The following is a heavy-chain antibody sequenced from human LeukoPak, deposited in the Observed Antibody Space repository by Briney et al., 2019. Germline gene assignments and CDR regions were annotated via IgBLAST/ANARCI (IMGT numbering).Heavy chain of an antibody. CDR1: GFTFTMYW. D-gene: IGHD2-15*01. V-gene: IGHV3-74*01. Sequence: GGSLRLSCAVSGFTFTMYWMRWVRQGPGKGLEWVSRITSDGSATSYADAVKGRFTISRDNAKNTMYLQMNRLRAKATAVYYYGRDASPGYFDVWGRGTLVIVSS. CDR2: ITSDGSAT. J-gene: IGHJ2*01. CDR3: GRDASPGYFDV.